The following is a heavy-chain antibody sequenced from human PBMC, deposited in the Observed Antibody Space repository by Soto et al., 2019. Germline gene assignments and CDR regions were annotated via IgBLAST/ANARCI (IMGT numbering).Heavy chain of an antibody. V-gene: IGHV3-30-3*01. CDR1: GFTFSLFA. CDR2: ISYDGSNV. CDR3: AAHLYCGNDCYQAAFDT. D-gene: IGHD2-21*02. Sequence: QEQLVESGGGVVQPGRSLRLTCAGSGFTFSLFAMHWVRQAPGKGLEWVTVISYDGSNVYYADSVMGRFTISRDNSNNAVDLQMNNLRAEETAVYYCAAHLYCGNDCYQAAFDTWGQGTLVTVSS. J-gene: IGHJ3*02.